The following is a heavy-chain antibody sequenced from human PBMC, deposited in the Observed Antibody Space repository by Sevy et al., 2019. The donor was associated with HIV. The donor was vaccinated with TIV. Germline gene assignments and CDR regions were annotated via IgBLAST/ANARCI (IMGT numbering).Heavy chain of an antibody. CDR3: ARDFILGCPVVGLDI. J-gene: IGHJ3*02. D-gene: IGHD3-16*01. V-gene: IGHV3-7*03. Sequence: GGYLRLSCAASGFTFSNYWMNWVRQAPGKGLEWVAKIREDGNKRHYVDSVKGRFTISRDNAKTSLYLQMNSLRGEDAAVYYCARDFILGCPVVGLDIWGQGTLVTVSS. CDR2: IREDGNKR. CDR1: GFTFSNYW.